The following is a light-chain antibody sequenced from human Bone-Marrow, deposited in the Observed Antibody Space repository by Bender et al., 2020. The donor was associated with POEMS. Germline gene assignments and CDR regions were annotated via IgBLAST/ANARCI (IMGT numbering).Light chain of an antibody. CDR2: DVT. Sequence: QSALTQPASVSGSPGQSITISCTGTISDVGAYNFVSWYQQHPGQAPRLMVYDVTNRPSGVSNRLSGSKSGNTASLTISGLKAEDEAEYFCCSYTRSNTFVFGTGTKVTVL. J-gene: IGLJ1*01. CDR1: ISDVGAYNF. CDR3: CSYTRSNTFV. V-gene: IGLV2-14*01.